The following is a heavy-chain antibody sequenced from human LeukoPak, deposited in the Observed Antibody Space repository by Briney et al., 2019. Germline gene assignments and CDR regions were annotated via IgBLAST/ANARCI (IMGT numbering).Heavy chain of an antibody. D-gene: IGHD6-13*01. Sequence: GGSLRLSCAASGFTFSSYWMSWVRQAPGKGLEWVANIKQDGSEKYYVDSVKGRFTISRDNAKNSLYLQMNSLRAEDTAVYYCARVPYSSSWSLDYWGQGTLVTVSS. V-gene: IGHV3-7*01. CDR2: IKQDGSEK. J-gene: IGHJ4*02. CDR3: ARVPYSSSWSLDY. CDR1: GFTFSSYW.